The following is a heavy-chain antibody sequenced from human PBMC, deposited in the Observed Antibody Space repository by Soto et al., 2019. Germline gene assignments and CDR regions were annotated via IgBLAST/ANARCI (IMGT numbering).Heavy chain of an antibody. V-gene: IGHV1-18*01. CDR2: ISPYSGNT. CDR3: AMVDNFVAPTPHDV. J-gene: IGHJ6*02. Sequence: QVQLVQSGDEVRKPGSSVKVSCKASGYIFVNYGIAWVRQAPGQGLEWMGWISPYSGNTHYASKIHGRLTMTTDTSTITAYRDRGSLTSDDTAVYYCAMVDNFVAPTPHDVWGQGTTVTVSS. D-gene: IGHD5-12*01. CDR1: GYIFVNYG.